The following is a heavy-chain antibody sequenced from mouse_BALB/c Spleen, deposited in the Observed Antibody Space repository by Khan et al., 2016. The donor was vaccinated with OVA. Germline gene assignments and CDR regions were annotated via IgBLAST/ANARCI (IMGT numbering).Heavy chain of an antibody. J-gene: IGHJ3*01. CDR3: ADQVTGSFAY. CDR2: ISSGGDYT. CDR1: GFTFSSYR. V-gene: IGHV5-6*01. Sequence: EVQGVESGGDLVKPGGSLKLSCAASGFTFSSYRMSWVRQTPDKRLEWVASISSGGDYTYYPDSVKGRFTISRDTAKNTLYLHMSDLKTEETAMYYWADQVTGSFAYWGQGTLVTVSA. D-gene: IGHD4-1*01.